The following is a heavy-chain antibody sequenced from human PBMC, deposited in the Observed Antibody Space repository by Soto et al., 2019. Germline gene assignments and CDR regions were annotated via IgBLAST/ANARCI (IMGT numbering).Heavy chain of an antibody. D-gene: IGHD5-18*01. V-gene: IGHV4-59*01. CDR3: ARGVNTALAYYFYVMDV. J-gene: IGHJ6*02. Sequence: SETLSLTCTVSGDSISPYYWTWIRQPPGKGLEWIGYIYYSGSPSYNPSLKSRVTVSVDTSKNQFSLRLSSVTAADTAMYYCARGVNTALAYYFYVMDVWGQGTTVTVYS. CDR2: IYYSGSP. CDR1: GDSISPYY.